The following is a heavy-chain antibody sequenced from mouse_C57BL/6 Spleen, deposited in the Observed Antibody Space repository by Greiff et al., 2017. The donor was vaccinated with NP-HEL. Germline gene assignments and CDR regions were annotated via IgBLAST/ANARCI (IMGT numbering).Heavy chain of an antibody. V-gene: IGHV5-12*01. CDR2: ISNGGGST. CDR3: ARPLEAYYAMDY. CDR1: GFTFSDYY. Sequence: EVKLVESGGGLVQPGGSLKLSCAASGFTFSDYYMYWVRQTPEKRLEWVAYISNGGGSTYYPDTVKGRFTISRDNAKNTLYLQMSRLKSEDTAMYYCARPLEAYYAMDYWGQGTSVTVSS. J-gene: IGHJ4*01.